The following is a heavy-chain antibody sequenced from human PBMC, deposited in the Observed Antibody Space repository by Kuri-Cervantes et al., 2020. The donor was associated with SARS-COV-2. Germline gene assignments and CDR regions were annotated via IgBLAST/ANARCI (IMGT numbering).Heavy chain of an antibody. CDR2: IDHSGST. CDR3: ARVEGAAAGTPAGNFDY. D-gene: IGHD6-13*01. CDR1: GGSISSGGYY. J-gene: IGHJ4*02. V-gene: IGHV4-30-2*01. Sequence: SETLSLTCTVSGGSISSGGYYWSWIRQPPGKGLELIGYIDHSGSTYYNPSLKSRVTILVDRSKNQFSLKLSSVTAADTAVYYCARVEGAAAGTPAGNFDYWCQGTLVTVSS.